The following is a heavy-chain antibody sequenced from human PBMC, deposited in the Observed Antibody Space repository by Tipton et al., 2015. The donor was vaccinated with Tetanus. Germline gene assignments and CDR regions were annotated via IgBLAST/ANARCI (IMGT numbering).Heavy chain of an antibody. CDR1: GFNFYKYG. CDR2: ISYDGSKT. Sequence: CAGSGFNFYKYGMHWVRQTPDKGLEWVAIISYDGSKTQYGDSVKGRFTISRDNSNNMLYLQMDSLRLEDTALYYCAKGFRPYDTTGNCDFWGQGALVAVSS. D-gene: IGHD3-22*01. CDR3: AKGFRPYDTTGNCDF. J-gene: IGHJ4*02. V-gene: IGHV3-30*18.